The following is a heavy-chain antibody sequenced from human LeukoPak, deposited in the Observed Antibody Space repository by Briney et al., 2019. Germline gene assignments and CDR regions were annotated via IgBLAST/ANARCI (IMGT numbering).Heavy chain of an antibody. D-gene: IGHD2-2*01. J-gene: IGHJ5*02. CDR2: ISAYNGNT. CDR1: GYTFTSYG. CDR3: ARGLPANIVVVPAAGGSWFDP. V-gene: IGHV1-18*01. Sequence: GASVKVSCKASGYTFTSYGISWVRQAPGQGLEWMGWISAYNGNTNYAQKLQGRVTMITDTSTSTAYMELRSLRSDDTAVYYCARGLPANIVVVPAAGGSWFDPWGQGTLVTVSS.